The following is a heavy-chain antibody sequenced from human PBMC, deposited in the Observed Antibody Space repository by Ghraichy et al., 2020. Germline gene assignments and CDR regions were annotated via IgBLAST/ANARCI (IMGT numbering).Heavy chain of an antibody. V-gene: IGHV3-48*03. CDR1: GFTFSSYE. D-gene: IGHD3-22*01. CDR3: AREDYYDSSGYFGEFDY. Sequence: GGSLRLSCAASGFTFSSYEMNWVRQAPGKGLEWVSYISSSGSTIYYADSVKGRFTISRDNAKNSLYLQMNSLRAEDTAVYYCAREDYYDSSGYFGEFDYWGQGTLVTVSS. J-gene: IGHJ4*02. CDR2: ISSSGSTI.